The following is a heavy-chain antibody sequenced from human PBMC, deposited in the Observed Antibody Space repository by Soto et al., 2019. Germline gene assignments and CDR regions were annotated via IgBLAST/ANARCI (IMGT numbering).Heavy chain of an antibody. J-gene: IGHJ4*02. CDR1: GFTFSSYA. D-gene: IGHD6-13*01. V-gene: IGHV3-23*01. CDR3: ASSYSSSWYPGRGFDY. CDR2: ISASGGST. Sequence: GGSLRLSCAASGFTFSSYAMSWVRQSPGKGLEWVSAISASGGSTYYADSVKGRFTISRENAKNTLYLQMNSLRAGDTAVYYCASSYSSSWYPGRGFDYWGQGTLVTVSS.